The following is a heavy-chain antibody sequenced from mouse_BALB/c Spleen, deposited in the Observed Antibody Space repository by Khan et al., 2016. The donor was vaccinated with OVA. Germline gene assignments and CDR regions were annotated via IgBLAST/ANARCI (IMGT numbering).Heavy chain of an antibody. CDR3: ARDRIDY. Sequence: QIQLVQSGAELAKPGALVKMSCKASGYTFTSYWMHWIKQRPGQGLEWIGYINPTSGYTDYNQKFKDKATLTADKSSSTAYMQLSSLTSDDSAVYYCARDRIDYWGQGTALTVAS. V-gene: IGHV1-7*01. J-gene: IGHJ2*01. CDR2: INPTSGYT. CDR1: GYTFTSYW.